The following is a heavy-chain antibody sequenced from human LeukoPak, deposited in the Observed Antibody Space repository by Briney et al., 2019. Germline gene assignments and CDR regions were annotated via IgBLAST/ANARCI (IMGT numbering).Heavy chain of an antibody. Sequence: NPSETLSLTCAVYGGSFSGYYWSWIRQPPGKGLVWIGEINHSGSTNYNPSLKSRVTISVDTSKNQFSLKLSSVTAADTAVYYCARGVGTMVRGATYYYYGMDVWGQGTTVTVSS. CDR3: ARGVGTMVRGATYYYYGMDV. CDR2: INHSGST. J-gene: IGHJ6*02. V-gene: IGHV4-34*01. D-gene: IGHD3-10*01. CDR1: GGSFSGYY.